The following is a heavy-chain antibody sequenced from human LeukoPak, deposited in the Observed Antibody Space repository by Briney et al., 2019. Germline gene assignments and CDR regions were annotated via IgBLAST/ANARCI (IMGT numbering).Heavy chain of an antibody. D-gene: IGHD3-22*01. J-gene: IGHJ4*02. Sequence: ASVKVSRKASGYTFTSYAMNWLRQAPGQGLEWMGWINTNTGNPTYAQGFTGRFVFSLDTSVSTAYLQISSLKAEDTAVYYCARDKYYYDSSGYYYYWGQGTLVTVSS. CDR2: INTNTGNP. CDR1: GYTFTSYA. V-gene: IGHV7-4-1*02. CDR3: ARDKYYYDSSGYYYY.